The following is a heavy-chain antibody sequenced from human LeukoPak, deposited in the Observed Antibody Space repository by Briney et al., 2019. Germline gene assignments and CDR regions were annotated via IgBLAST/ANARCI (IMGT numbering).Heavy chain of an antibody. J-gene: IGHJ6*02. CDR2: IYYSGST. V-gene: IGHV4-31*03. CDR3: ARERGIAAAAFPYYYGMDV. Sequence: SETLSLTCTVSGGSISSGGYYWSWIRQHPGKGLEWIGYIYYSGSTYYNPSLKSRVTISVDTSKNQFSLKLSSVTAADTAVYYCARERGIAAAAFPYYYGMDVWGQGTTVTVSS. CDR1: GGSISSGGYY. D-gene: IGHD6-13*01.